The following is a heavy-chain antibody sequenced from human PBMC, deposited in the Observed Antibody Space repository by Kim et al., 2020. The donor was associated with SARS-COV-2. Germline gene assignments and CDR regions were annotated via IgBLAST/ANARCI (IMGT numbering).Heavy chain of an antibody. CDR1: GFTFSNAW. V-gene: IGHV3-15*01. J-gene: IGHJ4*02. CDR3: TTQGGHQWLGVLDY. Sequence: GGSLRLSCAASGFTFSNAWMTWVRQAPGKGLEWIGRIQTRTDGGTTNYAAPVKDRFTISRDDSKNTLYLQMNSLKTEDTAVYYCTTQGGHQWLGVLDYWGQGTLVTVSS. CDR2: IQTRTDGGTT. D-gene: IGHD6-19*01.